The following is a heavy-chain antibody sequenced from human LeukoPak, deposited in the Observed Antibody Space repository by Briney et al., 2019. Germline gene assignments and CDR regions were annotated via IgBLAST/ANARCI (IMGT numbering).Heavy chain of an antibody. CDR1: GFTFSDYY. Sequence: PGGSLRLSCAASGFTFSDYYMSWIRQAPGKGLEWVSYISSSGSTIYYADSVEGRFTISRDNAKNSLYLQMNSLRAEDTAVYYCARDPQAAADPYYYYYMDVWGKGTTVTVSS. D-gene: IGHD6-13*01. CDR2: ISSSGSTI. J-gene: IGHJ6*03. V-gene: IGHV3-11*04. CDR3: ARDPQAAADPYYYYYMDV.